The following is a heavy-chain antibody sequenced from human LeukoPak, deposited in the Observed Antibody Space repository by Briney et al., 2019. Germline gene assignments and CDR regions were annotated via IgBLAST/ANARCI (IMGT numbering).Heavy chain of an antibody. V-gene: IGHV4-61*01. CDR3: ARGPQGIAVAGKHTQNHFDY. D-gene: IGHD6-19*01. CDR1: GGSISSGSYY. J-gene: IGHJ4*02. CDR2: IYYSGST. Sequence: SETLSLTCTVSGGSISSGSYYWSWLRQPPGKGLEWIGYIYYSGSTNYNPSLKSRVTISVDTSKNQFSLKLSSVTAADTAVYYCARGPQGIAVAGKHTQNHFDYWGQGTLVTVSS.